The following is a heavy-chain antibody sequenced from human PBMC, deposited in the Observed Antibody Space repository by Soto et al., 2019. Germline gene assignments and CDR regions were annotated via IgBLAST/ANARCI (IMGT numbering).Heavy chain of an antibody. V-gene: IGHV1-46*01. Sequence: GASVKVSCKAPADTFTSYYINWVRQAPGQGLEWMGIINPNGGSTRYAQKFQGRVTLTRDTPASTVYMEMRNPRSDDTALYFYARSPGGVYGIIIGGTNWFGPWGQGTLVTVSS. CDR3: ARSPGGVYGIIIGGTNWFGP. CDR2: INPNGGST. D-gene: IGHD3-10*01. CDR1: ADTFTSYY. J-gene: IGHJ5*02.